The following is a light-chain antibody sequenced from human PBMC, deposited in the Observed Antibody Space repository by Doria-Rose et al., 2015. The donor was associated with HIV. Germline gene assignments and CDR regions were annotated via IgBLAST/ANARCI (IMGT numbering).Light chain of an antibody. CDR1: QSFSSTY. J-gene: IGKJ1*01. V-gene: IGKV3-20*01. CDR3: HRYGTSWT. CDR2: DGS. Sequence: TQSPGTLSLSPGERATLSCRASQSFSSTYLAWYQQNPGQAPSLLIYDGSTRATGIPDGFSASGSGTDFTLTINRLEPEDFALYYCHRYGTSWTFGQGTKVEI.